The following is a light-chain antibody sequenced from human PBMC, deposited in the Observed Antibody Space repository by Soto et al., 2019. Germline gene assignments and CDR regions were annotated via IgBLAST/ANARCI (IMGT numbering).Light chain of an antibody. CDR2: GAS. Sequence: EIVLTQSPGTLSLSPGERTTLSCRASQSISSSYLAWYQQKPGQAPRLLVYGASSRATGIPDRFSGSGSGTDFTLTISRLEPEDFALYYCQQYSSTFWTVGKGTKVEIK. J-gene: IGKJ1*01. CDR3: QQYSSTFWT. CDR1: QSISSSY. V-gene: IGKV3-20*01.